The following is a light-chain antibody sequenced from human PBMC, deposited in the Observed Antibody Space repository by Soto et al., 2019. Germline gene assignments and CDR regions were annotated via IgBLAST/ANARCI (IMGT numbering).Light chain of an antibody. CDR2: GAS. CDR3: QQYGSSPLT. Sequence: IVLTQSPGTLSLSTGERATLSCRASQSVSSSFLAWYQQRPGQAPRLLIYGASSRATGIPDRFSGGGSGTDFTLTISRLEPEDFAVYYCQQYGSSPLTFGQGTKVDIK. V-gene: IGKV3-20*01. CDR1: QSVSSSF. J-gene: IGKJ1*01.